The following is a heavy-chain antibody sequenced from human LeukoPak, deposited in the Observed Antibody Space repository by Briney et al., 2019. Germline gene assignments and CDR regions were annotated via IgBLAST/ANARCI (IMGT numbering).Heavy chain of an antibody. D-gene: IGHD3-16*01. CDR3: ARGGGSDAFDI. Sequence: PSETLSLTCTVSGGSISSYYWSWIRQPPGKGLEWIGYIYYSGSTNYNPSLKSRVAISVDTSKNQFSLKLSSVTAADTAVYYCARGGGSDAFDIWGQGTMVTVSS. J-gene: IGHJ3*02. CDR1: GGSISSYY. CDR2: IYYSGST. V-gene: IGHV4-59*01.